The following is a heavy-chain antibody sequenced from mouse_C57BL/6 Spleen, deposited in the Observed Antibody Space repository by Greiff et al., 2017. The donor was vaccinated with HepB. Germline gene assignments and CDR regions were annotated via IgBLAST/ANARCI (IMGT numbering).Heavy chain of an antibody. CDR2: IDPSDSET. CDR1: GYTFTSYW. V-gene: IGHV1-52*01. J-gene: IGHJ1*03. D-gene: IGHD3-1*01. CDR3: ARGLRSWYFDV. Sequence: QVQLQQPGAELVRPGSSVKLSCKASGYTFTSYWMHWVKQRPIQGLEWIGNIDPSDSETHYNQKFKDKATLTVDKSSSTAYMRLSSLTSEDSAVCYCARGLRSWYFDVWGTGTTVTVSS.